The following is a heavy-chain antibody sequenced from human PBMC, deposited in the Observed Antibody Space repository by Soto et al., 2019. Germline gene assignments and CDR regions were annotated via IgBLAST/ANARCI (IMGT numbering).Heavy chain of an antibody. CDR2: INPNSGNT. CDR1: GYTFTGYY. D-gene: IGHD3-10*01. CDR3: ARSWFGELFPFQH. J-gene: IGHJ1*01. Sequence: ASVKVSCKASGYTFTGYYMHWVRQAPGQGLEWMGWINPNSGNTNYAQKLQGRVTMTTDTSTSTAYMELRSLRSDDMAVYYCARSWFGELFPFQHWGQGTLVTVSS. V-gene: IGHV1-18*03.